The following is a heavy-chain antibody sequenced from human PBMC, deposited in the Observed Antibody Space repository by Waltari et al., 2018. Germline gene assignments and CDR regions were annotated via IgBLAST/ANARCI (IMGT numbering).Heavy chain of an antibody. J-gene: IGHJ6*03. CDR3: WRSRGGPHLVHYYYHYMGV. D-gene: IGHD3-16*01. CDR1: GYTFTGYY. Sequence: QVQLVQSGAEVKKPGASVKVSCKASGYTFTGYYMHWVRQAPGQGLEWMGWINPNSGGTNYAQKFQGRGTRTRDQAISHAYLELGRLGSGDTAVYYWWRSRGGPHLVHYYYHYMGVWGKGTTGTVSS. CDR2: INPNSGGT. V-gene: IGHV1-2*02.